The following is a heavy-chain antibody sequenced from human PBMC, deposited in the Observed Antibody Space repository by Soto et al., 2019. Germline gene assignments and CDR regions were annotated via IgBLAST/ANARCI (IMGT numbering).Heavy chain of an antibody. J-gene: IGHJ5*02. CDR2: ISGSGGSI. D-gene: IGHD3-22*01. CDR1: GFTFSSYA. V-gene: IGHV3-23*01. Sequence: GGSLRLSCAASGFTFSSYAMSWVRQAPGKGLEWVSAISGSGGSIYYADSVKGRFTISRDNSKNTLYLQMNSLRAEDTAVYYCAKYHYDSSGYPRFDPWGQGTLVTVSS. CDR3: AKYHYDSSGYPRFDP.